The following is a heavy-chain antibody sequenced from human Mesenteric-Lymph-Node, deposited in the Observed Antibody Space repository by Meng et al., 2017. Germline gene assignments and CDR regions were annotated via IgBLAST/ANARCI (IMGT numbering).Heavy chain of an antibody. Sequence: ASVKVSCKASGYTFTSYGISWVRQAPGQGLEWMGWISAYNGNTNYAQKLQGRVTMTTDTSTSTAYMELRSLRSDDTAVYYCARDKYNWNDLSYWGHGKLVNVAS. CDR3: ARDKYNWNDLSY. J-gene: IGHJ4*01. CDR1: GYTFTSYG. V-gene: IGHV1-18*01. D-gene: IGHD1-20*01. CDR2: ISAYNGNT.